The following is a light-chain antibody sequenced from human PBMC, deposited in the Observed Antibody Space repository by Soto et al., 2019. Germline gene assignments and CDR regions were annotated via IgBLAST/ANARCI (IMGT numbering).Light chain of an antibody. CDR2: EVS. V-gene: IGLV2-14*01. CDR1: SSDVGGYNS. CDR3: SSYTSSSTV. Sequence: QSVLTQPASVSGSPGQSITISCTGTSSDVGGYNSVSWYQQHPGKAPKLMIYEVSNRPSGVANRFSGSKSGNTASLTISGLQAEDEADYDCSSYTSSSTVFGGGTKLTVL. J-gene: IGLJ2*01.